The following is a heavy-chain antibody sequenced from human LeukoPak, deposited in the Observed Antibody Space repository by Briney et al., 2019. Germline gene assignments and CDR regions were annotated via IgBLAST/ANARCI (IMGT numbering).Heavy chain of an antibody. J-gene: IGHJ4*02. V-gene: IGHV4-4*07. CDR2: IYISGST. CDR1: GASITTYY. CDR3: ARGGERWLQPFDY. D-gene: IGHD5-24*01. Sequence: SETLSLTCTVSGASITTYYWSWIRQPAGNGLEWIGRIYISGSTSYNPSLKSRVTMSLDTSKNQFSLNLSSVTAADTAVYYCARGGERWLQPFDYWGQGTLVTVSS.